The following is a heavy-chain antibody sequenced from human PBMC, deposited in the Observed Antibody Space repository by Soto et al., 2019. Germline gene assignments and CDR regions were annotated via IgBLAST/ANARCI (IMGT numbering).Heavy chain of an antibody. V-gene: IGHV3-53*01. D-gene: IGHD4-4*01. J-gene: IGHJ2*01. Sequence: PGGSLRLSCAASGLTVSSNSMSWVRQAPGKGLEWVSMIYSGGSTNYADSVKDRFTISRDNSKNMLYLQMNSLRTDDTAVYYGARDGSTITTRLDLWGRGTLVTVSS. CDR3: ARDGSTITTRLDL. CDR1: GLTVSSNS. CDR2: IYSGGST.